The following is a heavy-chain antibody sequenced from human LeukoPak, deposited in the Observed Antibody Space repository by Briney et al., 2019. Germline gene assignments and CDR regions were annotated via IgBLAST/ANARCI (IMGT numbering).Heavy chain of an antibody. CDR3: ARGFRGAGTNY. Sequence: SETLSLTCAVYGGSFSGYYWSWIRQPPGKGLEWIGEINHSGSTNYNPSLKSRVTISVDTSKNQFSLKLSSVTAADTAVYYCARGFRGAGTNYWGQGTLVTVSS. J-gene: IGHJ4*02. CDR2: INHSGST. CDR1: GGSFSGYY. V-gene: IGHV4-34*01. D-gene: IGHD6-19*01.